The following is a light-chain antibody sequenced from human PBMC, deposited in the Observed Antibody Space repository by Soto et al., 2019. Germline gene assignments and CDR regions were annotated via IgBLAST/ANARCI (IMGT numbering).Light chain of an antibody. Sequence: EIFLTQSPGTLSLSQRERATLSWRASQSVTSSYLAWWQQKPGQAPRLLIYGASSRATGIPDRFSGSGSGTDFTLTISRLEPEDFAVYFCQQYGSSPTTFGQGTKVE. CDR1: QSVTSSY. CDR2: GAS. J-gene: IGKJ1*01. V-gene: IGKV3-20*01. CDR3: QQYGSSPTT.